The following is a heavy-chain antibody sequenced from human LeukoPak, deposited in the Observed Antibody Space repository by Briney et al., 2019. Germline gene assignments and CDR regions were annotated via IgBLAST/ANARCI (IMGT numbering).Heavy chain of an antibody. CDR2: IYYSGKT. CDR1: GGSISSGGYY. J-gene: IGHJ4*02. Sequence: SETLSLTCTVSGGSISSGGYYWSWIRQHPGKGLEWIGCIYYSGKTYDSPSLKSRVIISVDTSKNQFSLKLSSVTDTAVYYCARARRDGYNYFDYWGQGALVTVSS. V-gene: IGHV4-31*03. D-gene: IGHD5-24*01. CDR3: ARARRDGYNYFDY.